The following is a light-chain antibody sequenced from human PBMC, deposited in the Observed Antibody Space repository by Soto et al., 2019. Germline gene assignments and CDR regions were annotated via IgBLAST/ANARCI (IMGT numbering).Light chain of an antibody. V-gene: IGLV1-40*01. Sequence: QSALTQPPSVSGAPGQRVTISCTGSSSNIGAGYDVHWYQQVPGTAPKLLIYGNINRPSGVPDRFSGSKSGTSASLAITGLQADDEAEYYFQSYDSSLTVVFGGGTKLTV. CDR1: SSNIGAGYD. CDR3: QSYDSSLTVV. J-gene: IGLJ2*01. CDR2: GNI.